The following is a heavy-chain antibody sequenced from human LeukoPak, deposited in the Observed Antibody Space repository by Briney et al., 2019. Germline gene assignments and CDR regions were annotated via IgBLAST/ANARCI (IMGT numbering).Heavy chain of an antibody. D-gene: IGHD2-15*01. V-gene: IGHV3-15*01. CDR1: GFTFSSYG. CDR2: IKSKTDGGTT. J-gene: IGHJ4*02. Sequence: GGSLRLSCAASGFTFSSYGMSWVRQAPGKGLEWVGRIKSKTDGGTTDYAAPVKGRFTISRDDSKSTLYLQMNSLESEDTAVYYCTTIRGFCSGRSCLGYWGQGTLVTVSS. CDR3: TTIRGFCSGRSCLGY.